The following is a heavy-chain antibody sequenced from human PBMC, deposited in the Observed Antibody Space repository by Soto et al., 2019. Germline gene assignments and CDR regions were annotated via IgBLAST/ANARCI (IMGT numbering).Heavy chain of an antibody. CDR2: INPSGGST. Sequence: QVQLVQSGAEVKKPGASVKVSCKASGYTFTSYYMHWVRQAPGQGLEWMGIINPSGGSTSYAQKFQGRVTMTRDTSTSTVYMELSSLRSEDTAVYYCVRAPVEMATTNPFDYWGQGTLVTVSS. CDR3: VRAPVEMATTNPFDY. V-gene: IGHV1-46*01. D-gene: IGHD5-12*01. CDR1: GYTFTSYY. J-gene: IGHJ4*02.